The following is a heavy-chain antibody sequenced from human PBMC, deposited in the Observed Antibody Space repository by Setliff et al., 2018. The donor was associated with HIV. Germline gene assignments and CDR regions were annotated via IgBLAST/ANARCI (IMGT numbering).Heavy chain of an antibody. CDR2: TYYRSKWNT. CDR3: ARSITTAGTVFDY. CDR1: GDSVSSNSAA. J-gene: IGHJ4*02. D-gene: IGHD6-13*01. V-gene: IGHV6-1*01. Sequence: SQTLSLTCAISGDSVSSNSAAWNWIRQSPSRGLEWLGRTYYRSKWNTDYAESVRSRITINPDTSKNQLSLQLHSVTPEDTAVYYCARSITTAGTVFDYWGQGTLVTVSS.